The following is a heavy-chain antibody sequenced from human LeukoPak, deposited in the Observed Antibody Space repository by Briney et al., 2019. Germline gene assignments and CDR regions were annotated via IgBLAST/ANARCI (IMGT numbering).Heavy chain of an antibody. CDR1: GFTFSKAW. V-gene: IGHV3-23*01. D-gene: IGHD5-18*01. Sequence: GGSLRLSCAASGFTFSKAWMSWVRQATGKGLEWVSAISGSGGSTYYADSVKGRFTISRDNSKNTLYLQMNSLRAEDTAVYYCAREGQGYSYGHFDYWGQGTLVTVSS. CDR2: ISGSGGST. J-gene: IGHJ4*02. CDR3: AREGQGYSYGHFDY.